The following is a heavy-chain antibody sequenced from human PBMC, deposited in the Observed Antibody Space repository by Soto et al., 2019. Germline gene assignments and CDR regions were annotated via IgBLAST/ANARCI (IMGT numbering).Heavy chain of an antibody. CDR3: AKLVIGYCSGNTCDDY. Sequence: VQLLESGGGLIQPGGSLRLSCAASGFTFSYGIHWLRQAPGKVLEGVAYISYDSSNKFYGDSVKGRFTISRDNSKNTQFLQMNSLRAEDTAVYYCAKLVIGYCSGNTCDDYWGQGTLVAVSS. V-gene: IGHV3-30*18. CDR2: ISYDSSNK. D-gene: IGHD2-15*01. CDR1: GFTFSYG. J-gene: IGHJ4*02.